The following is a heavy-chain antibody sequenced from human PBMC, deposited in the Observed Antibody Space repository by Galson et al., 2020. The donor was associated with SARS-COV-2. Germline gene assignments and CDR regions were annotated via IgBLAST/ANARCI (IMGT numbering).Heavy chain of an antibody. J-gene: IGHJ4*02. Sequence: GESLKISCAASGFTFSSYEMNWVRQAPGKGLEWVSYISPSGSTIYYADSVKGRFTISRDNAKNSLYLQMNSLRAEDTAVYYCAREYGDPFFDYWGQGTLVTVSS. CDR1: GFTFSSYE. CDR3: AREYGDPFFDY. V-gene: IGHV3-48*03. CDR2: ISPSGSTI. D-gene: IGHD4-17*01.